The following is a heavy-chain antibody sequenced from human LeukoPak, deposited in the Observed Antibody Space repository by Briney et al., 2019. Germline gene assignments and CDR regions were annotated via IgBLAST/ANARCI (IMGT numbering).Heavy chain of an antibody. V-gene: IGHV3-30*02. D-gene: IGHD3-22*01. CDR2: IRFDGSNR. CDR3: AKDRTETYYYDSSGTGAFDY. Sequence: GGSLRLSCAASGFTFSSYGMYWVRQAPGKGLEWVAFIRFDGSNRYYADSVKGRFTISRDNSKNTLYLQMNSLRAEDTAVYYCAKDRTETYYYDSSGTGAFDYWGQGTLVTVSS. CDR1: GFTFSSYG. J-gene: IGHJ4*02.